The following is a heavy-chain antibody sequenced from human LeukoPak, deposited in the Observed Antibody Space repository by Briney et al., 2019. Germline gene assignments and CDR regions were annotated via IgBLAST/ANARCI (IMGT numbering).Heavy chain of an antibody. CDR3: ARALYYYDSSGPYYFDY. CDR2: ISAYNYNT. V-gene: IGHV1-18*01. J-gene: IGHJ4*02. Sequence: ASVKVSCKASGYTFTSYGISWVRQAPGQGLEWMGWISAYNYNTNYAQKLQGRVTMTTDTSTSTAYMELRSLRSDDTAVYYCARALYYYDSSGPYYFDYWGQGTLVTVSS. CDR1: GYTFTSYG. D-gene: IGHD3-22*01.